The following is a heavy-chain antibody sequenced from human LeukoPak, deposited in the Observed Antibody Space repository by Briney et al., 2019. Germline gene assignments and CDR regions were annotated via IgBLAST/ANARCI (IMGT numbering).Heavy chain of an antibody. CDR1: GFTFSSYW. Sequence: GGSLRLSCAASGFTFSSYWMHWVRQAPGKGLVWVSRINSDGSSTSYADSVKGRFTISRDNAKNTLYLQMNSLRAEDTAVYYCAREHGLEDYYYYYGMDVWGQGTTVTVPS. CDR3: AREHGLEDYYYYYGMDV. J-gene: IGHJ6*02. CDR2: INSDGSST. V-gene: IGHV3-74*01. D-gene: IGHD1-1*01.